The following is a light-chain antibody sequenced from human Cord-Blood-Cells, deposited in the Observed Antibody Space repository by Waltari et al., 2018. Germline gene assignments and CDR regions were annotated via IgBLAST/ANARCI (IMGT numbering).Light chain of an antibody. CDR2: AAS. CDR3: QQSYSTPT. Sequence: IQMTHYPPSLSASVGDRHTLTCPASQSISSYLNWYQQKPWKAPKLLIYAASSLQSGVPARFSGSGSGTDFTLTISSLQPEDFATYYCQQSYSTPTFGGGTKVEIK. J-gene: IGKJ4*01. V-gene: IGKV1-39*01. CDR1: QSISSY.